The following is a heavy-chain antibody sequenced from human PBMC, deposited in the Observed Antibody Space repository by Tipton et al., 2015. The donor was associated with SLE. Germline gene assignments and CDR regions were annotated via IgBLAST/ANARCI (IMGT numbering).Heavy chain of an antibody. CDR2: IYYSGIT. V-gene: IGHV4-30-4*08. CDR3: ATLRGVRGVMVY. Sequence: LRLSCAASGFTVSSNYMSWVRQPPGKGLEWIGYIYYSGITYYNPSLKSRVTISVDTSKNQFSLKLSSVTAADTAVYYCATLRGVRGVMVYWGQGTLVTVSS. CDR1: GFTVSSNY. J-gene: IGHJ4*02. D-gene: IGHD3-10*01.